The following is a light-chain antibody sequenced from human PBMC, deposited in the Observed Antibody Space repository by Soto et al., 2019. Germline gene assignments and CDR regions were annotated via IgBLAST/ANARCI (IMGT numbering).Light chain of an antibody. CDR2: DGS. J-gene: IGKJ3*01. V-gene: IGKV3-11*01. CDR3: QQRSNWLIS. CDR1: QSVSGY. Sequence: EIVFTQSPTTLSLSPGERATLSCRASQSVSGYLAWYQQKPGQAPRLLIYDGSHRAAGIPSRFSGSGSGTDFTLTISGPEPEDFAVYYCQQRSNWLISFGPGTKVDIK.